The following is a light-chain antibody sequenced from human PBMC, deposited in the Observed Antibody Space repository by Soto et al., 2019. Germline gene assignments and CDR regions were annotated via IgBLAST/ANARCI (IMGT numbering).Light chain of an antibody. CDR3: QQHNTDWT. V-gene: IGKV1-5*03. J-gene: IGKJ1*01. Sequence: DIQMTQSPSTLSASVGDRVTITCRASQSIRSWLAWYQQKPGKAPKLLIYQASSLESGDPSRFSGRGSGTEFTISISSRQPDDFATYYCQQHNTDWTFGQGTKVEI. CDR1: QSIRSW. CDR2: QAS.